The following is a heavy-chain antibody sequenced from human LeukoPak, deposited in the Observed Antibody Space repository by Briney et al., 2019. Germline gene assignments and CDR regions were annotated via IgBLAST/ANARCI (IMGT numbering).Heavy chain of an antibody. D-gene: IGHD2-2*01. CDR3: AKDAVSGQASDIDY. CDR1: GFTFSSYG. J-gene: IGHJ4*02. CDR2: IRYDGSNK. Sequence: PGGSLRLSCAASGFTFSSYGMHWVRRAPGKGLEWVAFIRYDGSNKYYADSVKGRFTNSRDNSKNTLYLQMNSLRAEDTAVYYCAKDAVSGQASDIDYWGQGTLVTVSS. V-gene: IGHV3-30*02.